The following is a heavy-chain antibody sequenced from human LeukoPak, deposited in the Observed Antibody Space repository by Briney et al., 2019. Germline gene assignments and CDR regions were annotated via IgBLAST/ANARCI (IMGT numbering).Heavy chain of an antibody. CDR2: INHSGST. J-gene: IGHJ4*02. D-gene: IGHD3-22*01. CDR3: AKEYDSSGYYYYFDY. CDR1: GGSFSGYY. Sequence: PSETLSLTCAVYGGSFSGYYWSWIRQPPGKGLEWIGEINHSGSTNYNPSLKSRVTISADTSKNQFSLKLSSVTAADTAAYYCAKEYDSSGYYYYFDYWGQGTLVTVSS. V-gene: IGHV4-34*01.